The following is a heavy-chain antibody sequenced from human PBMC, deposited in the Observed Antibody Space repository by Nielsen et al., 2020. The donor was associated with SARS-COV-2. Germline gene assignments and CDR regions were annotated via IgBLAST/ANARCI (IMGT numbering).Heavy chain of an antibody. J-gene: IGHJ5*02. D-gene: IGHD3-10*01. Sequence: GESLKISCAASGFTFSTYWMHWVRQTPGQGLVWVSRINSPGSSISYADSVKGRFTISRDSAKNTLYLQMNSLRAEDTAVYYCARATGFGAWFDPWGQGTLVTVSS. V-gene: IGHV3-74*01. CDR1: GFTFSTYW. CDR2: INSPGSSI. CDR3: ARATGFGAWFDP.